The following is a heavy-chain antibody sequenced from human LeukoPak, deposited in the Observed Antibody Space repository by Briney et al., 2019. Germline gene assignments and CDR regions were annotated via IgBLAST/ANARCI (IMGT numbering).Heavy chain of an antibody. D-gene: IGHD3-22*01. CDR1: GGSFSGYY. Sequence: SETLSLTCAIYGGSFSGYYWSWIRQPPGKGLEWIGEINHSGSTNYNPYLKSRVTISVDTSKNHFSLKLSSVTAADTAVYYCARDPNTYYYDSSGYYSPWGQGTLVTVSS. CDR2: INHSGST. J-gene: IGHJ5*02. V-gene: IGHV4-34*01. CDR3: ARDPNTYYYDSSGYYSP.